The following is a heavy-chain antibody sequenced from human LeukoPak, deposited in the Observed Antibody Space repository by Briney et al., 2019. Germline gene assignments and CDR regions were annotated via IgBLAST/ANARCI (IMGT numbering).Heavy chain of an antibody. J-gene: IGHJ4*02. Sequence: GGSLRLSCTVSGFTVSSDSMSWVRQAPGKGLEWVSLIYSGGSTHYSDSVKGRFTISRGNSKNTLYLQMNSLRAEDTAVYYCARRAGAYSHPYDYWGQGTLVTVSS. CDR2: IYSGGST. CDR3: ARRAGAYSHPYDY. CDR1: GFTVSSDS. D-gene: IGHD4/OR15-4a*01. V-gene: IGHV3-53*01.